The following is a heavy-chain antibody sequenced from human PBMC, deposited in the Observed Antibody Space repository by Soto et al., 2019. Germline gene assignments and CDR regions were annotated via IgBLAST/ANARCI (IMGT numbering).Heavy chain of an antibody. D-gene: IGHD4-4*01. Sequence: QVQLVPSGAEVKKVGSSVKVSCKASGGTFSRYPIAWVRQAPGHGLEWMGQIIPIFGTISHAQNFQGRITITADESTSTAYMELSSLRSDDTAVYYCARPRTVAATKGYDYWGQGTLVTVSS. J-gene: IGHJ4*02. CDR2: IIPIFGTI. V-gene: IGHV1-69*01. CDR1: GGTFSRYP. CDR3: ARPRTVAATKGYDY.